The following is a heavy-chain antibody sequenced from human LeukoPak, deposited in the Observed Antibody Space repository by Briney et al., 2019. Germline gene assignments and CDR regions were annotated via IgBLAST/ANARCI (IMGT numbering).Heavy chain of an antibody. CDR1: GFTFSSYG. J-gene: IGHJ4*02. V-gene: IGHV3-NL1*01. Sequence: PGGSLRLSCAASGFTFSSYGMHWVRQAPGKGLEWVSVIYSGGSTYYADSVKGRFTISRDNSKNTLYLQMNSLRAEDTAVYYCASVDTVHDGHYWGQGTLVTVSS. CDR2: IYSGGST. D-gene: IGHD5-18*01. CDR3: ASVDTVHDGHY.